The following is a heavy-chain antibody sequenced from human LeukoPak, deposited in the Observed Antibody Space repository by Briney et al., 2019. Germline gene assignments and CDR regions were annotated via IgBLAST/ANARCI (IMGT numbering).Heavy chain of an antibody. D-gene: IGHD3-10*01. CDR2: MNPNRGNT. CDR3: ARGLLGSGSYYNPNYYMDV. V-gene: IGHV1-8*03. CDR1: GYTFTSYD. J-gene: IGHJ6*03. Sequence: ASVKVSCKASGYTFTSYDINWVRQATGQGLEWMGWMNPNRGNTGYAQKFQGRVTITRNTSISTAYMELSSLRSEDTAVYYCARGLLGSGSYYNPNYYMDVWGKGTTVTVSS.